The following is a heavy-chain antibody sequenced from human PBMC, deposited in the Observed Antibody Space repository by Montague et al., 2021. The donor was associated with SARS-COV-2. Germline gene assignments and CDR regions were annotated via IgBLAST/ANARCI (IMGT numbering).Heavy chain of an antibody. CDR1: GGSVSDYY. CDR3: ARGPRITMIVVVITDIWFDH. Sequence: SETLSLTCAVYGGSVSDYYWSWIRQPPGKGLEWIGEINHSGSTNYNPSLKSRVTTSVDTSNNQFSLKLTSVTAADTAVYYCARGPRITMIVVVITDIWFDHWGQGTLVTVSS. V-gene: IGHV4-34*01. J-gene: IGHJ5*02. CDR2: INHSGST. D-gene: IGHD3-22*01.